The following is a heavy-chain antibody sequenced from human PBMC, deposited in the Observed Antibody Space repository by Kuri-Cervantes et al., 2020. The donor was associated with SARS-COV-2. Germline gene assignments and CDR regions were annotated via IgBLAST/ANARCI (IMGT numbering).Heavy chain of an antibody. CDR3: ARDYHDFWSGYYPFEY. D-gene: IGHD3-3*01. CDR2: IKQDGSER. CDR1: GFSFSGYW. Sequence: ETLSLTCAASGFSFSGYWMSWVRQAPGKGLEWVANIKQDGSERYYVDSVKGRFTISRDNAKNSLYLQMNSLRAEDSAVYYCARDYHDFWSGYYPFEYWGQGTLVTVSS. J-gene: IGHJ4*02. V-gene: IGHV3-7*05.